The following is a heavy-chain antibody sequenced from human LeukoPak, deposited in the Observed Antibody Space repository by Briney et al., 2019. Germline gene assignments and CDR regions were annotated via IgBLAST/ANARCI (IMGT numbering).Heavy chain of an antibody. V-gene: IGHV3-23*01. CDR1: GFTFSNSA. CDR3: AKGGRGSSGYYAFSY. Sequence: GGSLRLSCAASGFTFSNSAMTWVRQAPGKGLEWVSSISGSGGNTYYIDSGKGRFTISRDNSKDTLYLHMNSLRAEHTAIYYCAKGGRGSSGYYAFSYWGQGTLVTVSS. CDR2: ISGSGGNT. D-gene: IGHD3-22*01. J-gene: IGHJ4*02.